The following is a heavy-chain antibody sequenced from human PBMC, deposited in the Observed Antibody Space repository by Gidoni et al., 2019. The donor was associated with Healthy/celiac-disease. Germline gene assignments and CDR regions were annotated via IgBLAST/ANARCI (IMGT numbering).Heavy chain of an antibody. Sequence: EVQLVESGGGLFQPGGSLRLSCAASGFTFRAHYMDWVRQAPGKGLEWVGRTRNKANSYTTEYAASVKGRFTISRDDSKNSLYLQMNSLKTEDTAVYYCARVKDSSGWRGAFDIWGQGTMVTVSS. CDR1: GFTFRAHY. CDR2: TRNKANSYTT. CDR3: ARVKDSSGWRGAFDI. V-gene: IGHV3-72*01. J-gene: IGHJ3*02. D-gene: IGHD6-19*01.